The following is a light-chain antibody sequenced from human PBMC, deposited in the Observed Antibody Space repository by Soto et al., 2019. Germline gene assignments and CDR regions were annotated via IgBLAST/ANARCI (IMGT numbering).Light chain of an antibody. CDR2: DAS. CDR3: QQSYMDQIT. CDR1: QNVAKF. Sequence: EIQVTPSPSSLSASLGDRVAITCRTSQNVAKFLNWYQQRTGKAPKLLIYDASRLQSGVPSRFSGSGGGTDFTLSIRSVQPEEFATDVCQQSYMDQITGGQGTRLE. V-gene: IGKV1-39*01. J-gene: IGKJ5*01.